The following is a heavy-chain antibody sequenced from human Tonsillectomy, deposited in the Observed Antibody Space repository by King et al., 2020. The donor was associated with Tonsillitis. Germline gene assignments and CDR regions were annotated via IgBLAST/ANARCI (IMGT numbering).Heavy chain of an antibody. D-gene: IGHD3-10*01. CDR2: ISSSSSYI. Sequence: VQLVESGGGLVKPGGSLRLSCAASGFTFSSYSMNWVRQAPGKGLEWVSSISSSSSYINYADSVKGRFTISRDNAKNSLYLQMNSLRAEDTAVYYCARDPEFGAGGWFDPWGQGTLVTVSS. CDR3: ARDPEFGAGGWFDP. J-gene: IGHJ5*02. CDR1: GFTFSSYS. V-gene: IGHV3-21*01.